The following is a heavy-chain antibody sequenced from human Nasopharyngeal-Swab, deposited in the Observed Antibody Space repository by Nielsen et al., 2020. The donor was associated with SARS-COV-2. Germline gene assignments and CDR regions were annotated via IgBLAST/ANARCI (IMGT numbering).Heavy chain of an antibody. CDR1: GGTFRNSG. D-gene: IGHD4-17*01. CDR2: IIPVFGTP. Sequence: SVKVSCKSSGGTFRNSGFSWVRQAPGQGLEWIGGIIPVFGTPLYAQKFQGRVTISADESTTTTYMELSSLRSQDTAVYYCAKVRTNYGMGLNGALDPWGQGTLVTVSS. J-gene: IGHJ5*02. V-gene: IGHV1-69*13. CDR3: AKVRTNYGMGLNGALDP.